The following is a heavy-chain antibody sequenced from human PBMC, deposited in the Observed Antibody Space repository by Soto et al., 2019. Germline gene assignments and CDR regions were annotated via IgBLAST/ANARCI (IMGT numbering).Heavy chain of an antibody. D-gene: IGHD1-1*01. CDR2: ISGSAGST. Sequence: RLSCAASGFTFSSYAMSWVRQAPGKGLEWVSAISGSAGSTYYADSVKGRFTISRDNSKNTLYLQMNSLRAEDTAVYYCAKDRRRGPYNTDVWGQGSTVTVSS. CDR3: AKDRRRGPYNTDV. V-gene: IGHV3-23*01. CDR1: GFTFSSYA. J-gene: IGHJ6*02.